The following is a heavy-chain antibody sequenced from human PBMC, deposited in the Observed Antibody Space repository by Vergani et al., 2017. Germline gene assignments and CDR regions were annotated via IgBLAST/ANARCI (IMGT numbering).Heavy chain of an antibody. D-gene: IGHD6-13*01. Sequence: QVQLQQWGAGLLKPSETLSLTCAVSGGSISSYYWSWIRQPAGQGLEWIGRIYTSGSTNYNPYLKSRVTMSVDTAKNPFSLKQLSVTAADTAVYYCARDLRGSSSWYVGDYWGQGTLVTVSS. V-gene: IGHV4-59*10. CDR2: IYTSGST. CDR1: GGSISSYY. CDR3: ARDLRGSSSWYVGDY. J-gene: IGHJ4*02.